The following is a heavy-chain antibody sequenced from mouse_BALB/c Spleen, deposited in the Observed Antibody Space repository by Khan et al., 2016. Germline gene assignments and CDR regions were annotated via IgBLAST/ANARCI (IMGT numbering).Heavy chain of an antibody. J-gene: IGHJ1*01. CDR1: GYTFTNYG. CDR3: AISRGVLRLRWDFDV. Sequence: QIQLVQSGPELKKPGETVKISCKASGYTFTNYGMNWVKQAPGKGLKWMGWINTYTGEPTYADDFKGRFAFSLETSASTAYLQINNLQHEATATSFYAISRGVLRLRWDFDVWGAGTTVTVSS. CDR2: INTYTGEP. D-gene: IGHD1-2*01. V-gene: IGHV9-3-1*01.